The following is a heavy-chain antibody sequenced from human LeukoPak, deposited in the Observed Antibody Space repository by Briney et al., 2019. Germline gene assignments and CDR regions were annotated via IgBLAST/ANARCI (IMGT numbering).Heavy chain of an antibody. CDR1: GGSFSGYY. V-gene: IGHV4-34*01. D-gene: IGHD6-6*01. Sequence: PSETLSLTCAVYGGSFSGYYWSWIRQPPGKGLEWIGEINHSGSTNYNPSLKSRVIISVDTSKNQFSLKLSSVTAADTAVYYCARGPVLSYFDYWGQGTLVTVSS. J-gene: IGHJ4*02. CDR3: ARGPVLSYFDY. CDR2: INHSGST.